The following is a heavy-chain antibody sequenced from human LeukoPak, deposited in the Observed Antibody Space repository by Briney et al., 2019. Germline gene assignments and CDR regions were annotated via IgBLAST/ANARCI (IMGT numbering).Heavy chain of an antibody. Sequence: ASVKVSCKVSGYTLTELSMHWVRQAPGKGLEWMGGFDPEDGETIHAQKFQGRVTMTEDTSTDTAYMELSSLRSEDTAVYYCAASSSGWYLGYYWGQGTLVTVSS. D-gene: IGHD6-19*01. V-gene: IGHV1-24*01. CDR1: GYTLTELS. CDR2: FDPEDGET. CDR3: AASSSGWYLGYY. J-gene: IGHJ4*02.